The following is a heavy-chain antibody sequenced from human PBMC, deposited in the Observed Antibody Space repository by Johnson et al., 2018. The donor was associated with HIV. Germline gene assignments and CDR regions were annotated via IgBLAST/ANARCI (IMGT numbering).Heavy chain of an antibody. CDR3: ARRTGYCSGGTCFEAFDV. CDR2: ISWNSGSI. D-gene: IGHD2-15*01. V-gene: IGHV3-9*01. CDR1: GFTFDDYA. Sequence: VQLVESGGGLIQPGRSLRLSCAASGFTFDDYAMHWVRQAPGKGLVWVSGISWNSGSIDYADSVKGRFTISRDNAKNSLYLQMNSLRAEDTALYYCARRTGYCSGGTCFEAFDVWGQGTMVTVSS. J-gene: IGHJ3*01.